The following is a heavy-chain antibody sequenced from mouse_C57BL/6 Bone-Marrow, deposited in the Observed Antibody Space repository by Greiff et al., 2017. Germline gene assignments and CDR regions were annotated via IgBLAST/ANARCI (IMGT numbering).Heavy chain of an antibody. CDR3: TALYYGSRNHY. J-gene: IGHJ2*01. D-gene: IGHD1-1*01. Sequence: EVQLQQSGAELVRPGASVKLSCTASGFNIKDYYMHWVKQRPEQGLEWIGRIDPEDGDTEYAPKFQGKATMTADTSSNTAYLQLSSLTSEDTAVYDCTALYYGSRNHYWGQGTTLTVSS. CDR1: GFNIKDYY. CDR2: IDPEDGDT. V-gene: IGHV14-1*01.